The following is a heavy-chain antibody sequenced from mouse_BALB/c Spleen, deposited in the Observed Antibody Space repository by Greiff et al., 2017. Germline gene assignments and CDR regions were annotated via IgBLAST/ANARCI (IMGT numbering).Heavy chain of an antibody. Sequence: VQLQQPGAELVRPGASVKLSCKASGYTFTSYWINWVKQRPGQGLEWIGNIYPSDSYTNYNQKFKDKATLTVDKSSSTAYMQLSSPTSEDSAVYYCTKGYRYDGAWFAYWGQGTLVTVSA. V-gene: IGHV1-69*02. CDR1: GYTFTSYW. CDR2: IYPSDSYT. CDR3: TKGYRYDGAWFAY. D-gene: IGHD2-14*01. J-gene: IGHJ3*01.